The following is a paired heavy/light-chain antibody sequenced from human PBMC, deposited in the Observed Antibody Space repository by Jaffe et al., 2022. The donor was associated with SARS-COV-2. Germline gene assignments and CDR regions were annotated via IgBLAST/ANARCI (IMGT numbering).Light chain of an antibody. J-gene: IGKJ2*01. CDR2: AAS. CDR3: QQLNSYPLYT. V-gene: IGKV1-9*01. Sequence: DIQLTQSPSFLSASVGDRVTITCRASQGISSYLAWYQQKPGKAPKLLIYAASTLQSGVPSRFSGSGSGTEFTLTISSLQPEDFATYYCQQLNSYPLYTFGQGTKLEIK. CDR1: QGISSY.
Heavy chain of an antibody. J-gene: IGHJ6*02. V-gene: IGHV3-7*01. D-gene: IGHD2-15*01. CDR2: IKQDGSEK. CDR3: ARDLVVVVVAASYYGMDV. Sequence: EVQLVESGGGLVQPGGSLRLSCAASGFTFSSYWMSWVRQAPGKGLEWVANIKQDGSEKYYVDSVKGRFTISRDNAKNSLYLQMNSLRAEDTAVYYCARDLVVVVVAASYYGMDVWGQGTTVTVSS. CDR1: GFTFSSYW.